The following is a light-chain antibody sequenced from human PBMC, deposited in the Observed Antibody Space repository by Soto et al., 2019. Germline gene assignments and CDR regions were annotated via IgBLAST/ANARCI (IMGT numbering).Light chain of an antibody. Sequence: DIQMTQSPSSLSASIGDRVTITCRASQSIDSYLNWYQQKPGIAPKLLIYAASSLQSGVPSRFSGSGFGTDFTLTISSLQPEDFASYYCQQSYSTPWTFGQGIKVEIK. J-gene: IGKJ1*01. CDR3: QQSYSTPWT. CDR2: AAS. CDR1: QSIDSY. V-gene: IGKV1-39*01.